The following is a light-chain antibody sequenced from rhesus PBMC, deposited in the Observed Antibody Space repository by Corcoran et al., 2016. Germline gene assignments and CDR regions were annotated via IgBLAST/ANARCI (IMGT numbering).Light chain of an antibody. V-gene: IGKV1S9*01. CDR3: QQHNSYPRT. J-gene: IGKJ1*01. CDR1: QGITKY. Sequence: IQMTQSPSSLSASVGDTVTITCQASQGITKYLSWFQQKPGKAPKLLIYDSSTLQSGVPSRFSGSGSWTDFTLTISNLRPDAFATYYCQQHNSYPRTFGQGTKVVI. CDR2: DSS.